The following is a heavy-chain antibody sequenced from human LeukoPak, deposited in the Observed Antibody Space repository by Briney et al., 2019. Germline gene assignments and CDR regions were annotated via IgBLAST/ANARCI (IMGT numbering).Heavy chain of an antibody. CDR3: ASSYCSSTSCYDLYYYGMDV. V-gene: IGHV1-69*04. J-gene: IGHJ6*02. CDR2: IIPILGIA. CDR1: GGTFSSYA. Sequence: SVKVSCKASGGTFSSYAISWMRQAPGQGLEWMGRIIPILGIANYAQKFQGRVTITADKSTSTAYVELSSLRSEDTAVYYCASSYCSSTSCYDLYYYGMDVWGQGTTVTVSS. D-gene: IGHD2-2*01.